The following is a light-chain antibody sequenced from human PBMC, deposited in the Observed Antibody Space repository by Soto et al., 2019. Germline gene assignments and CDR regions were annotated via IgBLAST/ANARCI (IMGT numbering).Light chain of an antibody. CDR3: QQYGSSSWT. Sequence: EIVMTQSPATLSVSPGERATLSCSASQSVSSNLAWYQQKPGQAPRLLIYGTSSRATGIPDRFSGSGSGTDFTLTISRLEAEDFAVYYCQQYGSSSWTFGQGTKVDIK. CDR1: QSVSSN. J-gene: IGKJ1*01. V-gene: IGKV3-20*01. CDR2: GTS.